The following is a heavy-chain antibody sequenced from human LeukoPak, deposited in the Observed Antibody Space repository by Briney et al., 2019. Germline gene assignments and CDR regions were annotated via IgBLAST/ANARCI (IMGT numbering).Heavy chain of an antibody. CDR2: ISDSGGST. Sequence: GGSLRLSCAASGFTFSSYAMNWVRQAPGKGLEWVSGISDSGGSTYFADSVKGRFTISRDNSKNTVYLQVNSLRAEDTAVYYCAKVSITMWYFDLWGRGTLVTVSS. J-gene: IGHJ2*01. D-gene: IGHD1-1*01. CDR1: GFTFSSYA. CDR3: AKVSITMWYFDL. V-gene: IGHV3-23*01.